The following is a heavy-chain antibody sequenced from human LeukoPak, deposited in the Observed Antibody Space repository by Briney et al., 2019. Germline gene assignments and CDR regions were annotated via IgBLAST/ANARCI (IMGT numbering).Heavy chain of an antibody. D-gene: IGHD3-22*01. Sequence: PSETLSLTCTVSGGSISSGIYYWSWIRQHPGKGLEWIGYIYYSGSTFYNPSLKSRLTISVDTSKSQFSLKLSSVTAADTAVYYCASRDSSGFDAFDIWGQGTMVTVSS. CDR2: IYYSGST. CDR1: GGSISSGIYY. V-gene: IGHV4-31*03. CDR3: ASRDSSGFDAFDI. J-gene: IGHJ3*02.